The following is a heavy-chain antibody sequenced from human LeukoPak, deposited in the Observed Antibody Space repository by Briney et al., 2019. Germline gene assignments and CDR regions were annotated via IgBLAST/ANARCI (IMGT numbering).Heavy chain of an antibody. D-gene: IGHD3-22*01. V-gene: IGHV4-38-2*01. CDR2: IYHSGST. CDR3: ARRVVTIGDDAFDI. J-gene: IGHJ3*02. Sequence: SETLSLTCAVSGYSVSSGYYWGWIRQPPGKGLEWIGSIYHSGSTYYNPSLKSRVTISVHTSKNQFSLKLTSVTAADTAVYFCARRVVTIGDDAFDIWGQGTMVTVSS. CDR1: GYSVSSGYY.